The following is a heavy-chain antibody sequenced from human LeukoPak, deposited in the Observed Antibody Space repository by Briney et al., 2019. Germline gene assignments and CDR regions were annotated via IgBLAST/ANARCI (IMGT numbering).Heavy chain of an antibody. CDR2: ISPDSNYK. J-gene: IGHJ4*02. CDR1: GFTFSTYS. D-gene: IGHD5-12*01. Sequence: GGSLRLSCASSGFTFSTYSMNWLRLAPGKGLEWVSSISPDSNYKYYVDSVKGRFTISRDNAKSSLYLQMNSLRAEDTAVYYCVRGGYRGFDYESGGQGTLVTVSS. CDR3: VRGGYRGFDYES. V-gene: IGHV3-21*01.